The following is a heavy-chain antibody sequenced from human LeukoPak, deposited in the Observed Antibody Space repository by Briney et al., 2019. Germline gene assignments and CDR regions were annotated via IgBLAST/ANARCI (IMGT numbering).Heavy chain of an antibody. CDR1: GYSISSDYY. CDR2: IHHSGST. V-gene: IGHV4-38-2*02. CDR3: ARRGNPFDY. Sequence: PSETLSLTCSVSGYSISSDYYWGWIRQPPGKGLEWIGSIHHSGSTYYNPSLKSRVTISVDTSKSQLSLRVTSVTAADTAVYYCARRGNPFDYWGQGTLVTVSS. J-gene: IGHJ4*02.